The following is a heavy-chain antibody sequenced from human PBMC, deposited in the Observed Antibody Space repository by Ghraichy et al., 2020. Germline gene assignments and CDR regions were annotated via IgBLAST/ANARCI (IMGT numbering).Heavy chain of an antibody. J-gene: IGHJ1*01. Sequence: ASVKVSCKASGYTFTSYAVHWVRQAPGQRPEWMGWIYPDNGKTKYSQNFQDRLTFTRDTSASTAYMDLSSLRSEDTAVYYCSRGSTQWLVSSLGYWGQGTLVTVSS. CDR1: GYTFTSYA. CDR2: IYPDNGKT. V-gene: IGHV1-3*01. CDR3: SRGSTQWLVSSLGY. D-gene: IGHD6-19*01.